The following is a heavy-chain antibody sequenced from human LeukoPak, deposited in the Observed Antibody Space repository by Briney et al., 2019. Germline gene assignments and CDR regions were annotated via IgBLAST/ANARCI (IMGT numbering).Heavy chain of an antibody. Sequence: QSGGSLRLSCAASGFTFSSYWMSWVRQAPGKGLEWVANIKEDGSEKYYVDSVKGRFTISRDNAKNSLYLQMNSLRAEDTAVYYCARDSVSSGWSSDTYYFDHWGQGTLVTVSS. CDR2: IKEDGSEK. V-gene: IGHV3-7*03. J-gene: IGHJ4*02. CDR3: ARDSVSSGWSSDTYYFDH. CDR1: GFTFSSYW. D-gene: IGHD6-19*01.